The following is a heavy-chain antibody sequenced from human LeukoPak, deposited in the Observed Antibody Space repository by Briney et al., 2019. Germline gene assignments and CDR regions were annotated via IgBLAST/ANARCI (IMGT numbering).Heavy chain of an antibody. CDR2: IYPGDSDT. CDR1: GYRFTRYW. V-gene: IGHV5-51*01. J-gene: IGHJ5*02. CDR3: ARLIAAARGWFDP. D-gene: IGHD6-13*01. Sequence: GESLKISCKASGYRFTRYWIGWVRQMPGKGLEWMGIIYPGDSDTRYSPSFQGQVTILVDKSISTAYLQWSSLKASDTAMYYCARLIAAARGWFDPWGQGTLVTVSS.